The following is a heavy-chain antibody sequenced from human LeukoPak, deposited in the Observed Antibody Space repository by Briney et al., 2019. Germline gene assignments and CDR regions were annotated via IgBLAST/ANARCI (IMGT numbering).Heavy chain of an antibody. V-gene: IGHV3-48*02. J-gene: IGHJ6*02. Sequence: PGGSLRLSCVASGFTLSHYNMKWVRQAPGKGPEWVGFITSTSSTIYYADSLRGRFTISRDNAKNSLYLQMNSLRDEDTAVYYCARVYFYSMDVWGQGTTVTVSS. CDR2: ITSTSSTI. CDR1: GFTLSHYN. CDR3: ARVYFYSMDV.